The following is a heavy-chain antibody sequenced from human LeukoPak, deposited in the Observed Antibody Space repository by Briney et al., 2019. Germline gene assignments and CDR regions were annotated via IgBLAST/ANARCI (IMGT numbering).Heavy chain of an antibody. J-gene: IGHJ4*02. D-gene: IGHD3-22*01. Sequence: PSETLSLTCAVYGGSFSGYYWSWIRQPPGKGLEWIGEINHSGSTNYNPSLKSRVTISVDTSKNQFSLKLSSVTAADTAVYYCARDHDSSGYYQGIDYWGQGTLVTVSS. V-gene: IGHV4-34*01. CDR2: INHSGST. CDR1: GGSFSGYY. CDR3: ARDHDSSGYYQGIDY.